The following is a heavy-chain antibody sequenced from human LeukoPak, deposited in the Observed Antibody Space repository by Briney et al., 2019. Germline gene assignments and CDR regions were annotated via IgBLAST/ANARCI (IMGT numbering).Heavy chain of an antibody. CDR2: INPSGGST. Sequence: ASVKVSCKASGYTFTSYYMHWVRQAPGQGLEWMGIINPSGGSTSYAQKFQGRVTMTRDMSTSTVYMELSSLRSEDTAVYYCARDFRQPDYYDSSGYPSDYWGQGTLVTVSS. CDR1: GYTFTSYY. J-gene: IGHJ4*02. D-gene: IGHD3-22*01. V-gene: IGHV1-46*01. CDR3: ARDFRQPDYYDSSGYPSDY.